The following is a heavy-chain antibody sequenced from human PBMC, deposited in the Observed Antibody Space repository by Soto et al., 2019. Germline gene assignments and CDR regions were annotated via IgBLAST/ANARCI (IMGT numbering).Heavy chain of an antibody. CDR1: GDSVSSYY. CDR3: PRGVLRYYHYGMDV. V-gene: IGHV4-59*02. J-gene: IGHJ6*02. CDR2: IYISGNT. Sequence: QVQLQESGPGLVKPSETLSLSCTVSGDSVSSYYWSWIRQLPGRGLEWIGYIYISGNTNYNPSLKSRVTISRDTSKNQFSLNLKSVTAADTAVYYCPRGVLRYYHYGMDVWGQETTVTVS.